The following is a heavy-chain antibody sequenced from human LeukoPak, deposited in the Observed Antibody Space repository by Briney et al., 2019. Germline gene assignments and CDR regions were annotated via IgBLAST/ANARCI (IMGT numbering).Heavy chain of an antibody. Sequence: KTGGSLRLSCVASGFTFSDYYMSWIRQAPGKGLEWISYITNSGSTTFYADSVKGRFSISRDNANNSLFLQMNSLRAEDTAVYYCTRDVRLRHKYYYMDVWGKGTTVTVSS. CDR1: GFTFSDYY. CDR2: ITNSGSTT. V-gene: IGHV3-11*04. D-gene: IGHD4-17*01. J-gene: IGHJ6*03. CDR3: TRDVRLRHKYYYMDV.